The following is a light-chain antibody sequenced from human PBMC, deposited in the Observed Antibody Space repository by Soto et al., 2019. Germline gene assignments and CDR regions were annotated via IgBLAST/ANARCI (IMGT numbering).Light chain of an antibody. CDR2: GPS. CDR3: QQYGNSPAT. Sequence: EIVLTQSPGTLSLSPGERATLSCRASQSVASNYLAWYQQKPGQAPRLLIDGPSSRATGIPDRFSGSGSGTDFPLTISRLEPEDFAVYYCQQYGNSPATFGQGTKVEIK. V-gene: IGKV3-20*01. J-gene: IGKJ1*01. CDR1: QSVASNY.